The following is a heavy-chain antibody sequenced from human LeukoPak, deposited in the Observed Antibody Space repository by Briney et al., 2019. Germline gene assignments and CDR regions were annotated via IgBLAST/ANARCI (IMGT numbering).Heavy chain of an antibody. CDR1: GFTFSYFG. V-gene: IGHV3-30*02. D-gene: IGHD2-2*01. CDR3: AKIEGKYQLANIPDS. CDR2: IRYDGSNE. Sequence: GGSLRLSCVASGFTFSYFGMHWVRQAPGKGLEWVAFIRYDGSNEYYAESVKGRFTISRDNSKNTLYLQMNSLRVEDTAAYYCAKIEGKYQLANIPDSWGQGTLVTVPS. J-gene: IGHJ4*02.